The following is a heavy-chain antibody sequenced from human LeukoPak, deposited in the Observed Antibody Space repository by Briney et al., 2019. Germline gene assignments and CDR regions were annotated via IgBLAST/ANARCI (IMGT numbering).Heavy chain of an antibody. J-gene: IGHJ4*02. D-gene: IGHD3-22*01. CDR3: ARRTSSGYTIDY. V-gene: IGHV3-74*01. CDR2: INNDGSSA. CDR1: GFTFSSYW. Sequence: GGSLRLSCAASGFTFSSYWMHWVRQTPGKGLIYISRINNDGSSANYADSVRGRFTISRDNAENTLYLQMNSLRAEDTAVYYCARRTSSGYTIDYWGQGTLVTVSS.